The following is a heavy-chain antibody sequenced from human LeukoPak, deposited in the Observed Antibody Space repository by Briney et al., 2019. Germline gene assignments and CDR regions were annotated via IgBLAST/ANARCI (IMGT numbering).Heavy chain of an antibody. CDR1: GFTFSSYE. Sequence: QSGGSLRLSCAASGFTFSSYEMNWVRQAPGKGLEWVSYISSSGSTIYYADSMKGRFTISRDNAKNSLYLQMNSLRAEDTAVHYCARESSGYSSTVDYWGQGTLVTVSS. CDR3: ARESSGYSSTVDY. D-gene: IGHD5-18*01. V-gene: IGHV3-48*03. CDR2: ISSSGSTI. J-gene: IGHJ4*02.